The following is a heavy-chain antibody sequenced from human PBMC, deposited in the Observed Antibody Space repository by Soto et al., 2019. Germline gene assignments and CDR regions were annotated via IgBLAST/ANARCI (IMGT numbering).Heavy chain of an antibody. J-gene: IGHJ6*02. Sequence: SGESLKISCKGSGYSFTSYWIGWVRQMPGKGLEWMGIIYPGDSDTRYSPSFQGQVTISADKSISTAYLQWSSLKASDTAMYYCARSNDYGDYYYYGMDVWGQGTTVTVSS. CDR2: IYPGDSDT. V-gene: IGHV5-51*01. D-gene: IGHD4-17*01. CDR1: GYSFTSYW. CDR3: ARSNDYGDYYYYGMDV.